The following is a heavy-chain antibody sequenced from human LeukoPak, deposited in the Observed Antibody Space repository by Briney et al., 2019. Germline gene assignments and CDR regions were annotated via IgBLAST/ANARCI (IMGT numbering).Heavy chain of an antibody. D-gene: IGHD6-6*01. Sequence: SETLSLTCAVYGGSFSGYYWSWIRQPPGKGLEWIGEINHSGSTNYNPSLKSRVTMSVDTSKNQFSLKLSSVTAADTAVYYCARIRPSRLYMDVWGKGTTVTVSS. CDR1: GGSFSGYY. CDR3: ARIRPSRLYMDV. CDR2: INHSGST. J-gene: IGHJ6*03. V-gene: IGHV4-34*01.